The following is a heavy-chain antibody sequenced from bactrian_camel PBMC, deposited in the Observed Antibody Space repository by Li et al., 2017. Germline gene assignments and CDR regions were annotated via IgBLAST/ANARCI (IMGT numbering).Heavy chain of an antibody. CDR1: GFTFSDYD. CDR3: ASYGDKWDYKY. CDR2: IGLGGGPT. J-gene: IGHJ4*01. Sequence: VQLVESGGGLVQPGGSLRLSCLGSGFTFSDYDMSWVRQAPGKGLEWVSGIGLGGGPTVYGDSVKGRFTISRDNAKNTLYLQLNSLKIEDTAMYYCASYGDKWDYKYWGQGTQVTVS. D-gene: IGHD6*01. V-gene: IGHV3S40*01.